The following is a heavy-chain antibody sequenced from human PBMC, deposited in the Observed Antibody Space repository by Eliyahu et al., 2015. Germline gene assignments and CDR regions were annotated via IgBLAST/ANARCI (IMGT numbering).Heavy chain of an antibody. V-gene: IGHV3-23*01. J-gene: IGHJ4*02. Sequence: EVQLLESGGGLVQPGGSLRLSCAASGFTFSSYSMSWVRQAPGKGLEWVSVISGDSGTTYYADSVKGRFIISRDNSENTLYLQMNSLRADDTAVYYCAKDPRSMPGYWGQGTLVTVSS. CDR2: ISGDSGTT. D-gene: IGHD2-2*01. CDR1: GFTFSSYS. CDR3: AKDPRSMPGY.